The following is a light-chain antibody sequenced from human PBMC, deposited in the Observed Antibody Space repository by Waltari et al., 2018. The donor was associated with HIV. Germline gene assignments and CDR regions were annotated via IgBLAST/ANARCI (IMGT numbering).Light chain of an antibody. Sequence: DVVMTQSPLSLPVTLGQPASISCSSRQSLLYSDGNTYLSWFQQRPGQSPRRLIYKVSNRDSGVPDRFSGSGSGTDFTLKISRVEAEVVGVYYCMQGTHWPRYTFGQGTKLEIK. J-gene: IGKJ2*01. CDR1: QSLLYSDGNTY. CDR3: MQGTHWPRYT. CDR2: KVS. V-gene: IGKV2-30*01.